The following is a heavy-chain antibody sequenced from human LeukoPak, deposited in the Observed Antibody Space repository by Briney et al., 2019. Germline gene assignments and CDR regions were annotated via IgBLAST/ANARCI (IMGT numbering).Heavy chain of an antibody. D-gene: IGHD3-10*01. J-gene: IGHJ4*02. CDR1: GGSIGSGNYY. V-gene: IGHV4-61*02. CDR3: ARVRDSVYYFDY. CDR2: IYTSGNT. Sequence: PSETLSLTCSVSGGSIGSGNYYWSWIRQPAGKGLEWIGRIYTSGNTNYNPSLKSRVTISVDTSKNQFSLKLSSVTAADTAVYYCARVRDSVYYFDYWGQGTLVTVSS.